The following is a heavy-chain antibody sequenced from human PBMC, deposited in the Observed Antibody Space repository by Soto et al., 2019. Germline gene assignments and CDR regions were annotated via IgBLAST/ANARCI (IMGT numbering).Heavy chain of an antibody. J-gene: IGHJ4*02. V-gene: IGHV3-33*01. D-gene: IGHD3-10*01. Sequence: GGSLRLSCAASGFSFRSYGMHWVRQAPGKGLEWVAIIWYDGSNKYYADSVKGRFTISRDNSKNTVYLQMNSLRAEDTAEYYCARDRASVYFDYWGQGILVTVSS. CDR1: GFSFRSYG. CDR2: IWYDGSNK. CDR3: ARDRASVYFDY.